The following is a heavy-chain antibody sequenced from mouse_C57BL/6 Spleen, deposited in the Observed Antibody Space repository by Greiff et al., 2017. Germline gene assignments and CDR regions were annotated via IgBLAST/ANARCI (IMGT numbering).Heavy chain of an antibody. Sequence: VKLMESGAELVKPGASVKMSCKASGYTFTTYPIEWMKQNHGKSLEWIGNFHPYNDDTKYNEKFKGKATLTVEKSSSTVYLELRRLTSEDSAVYYCARKNYDYGGSWFAYWGQGTLVTVSA. J-gene: IGHJ3*01. V-gene: IGHV1-47*01. CDR1: GYTFTTYP. D-gene: IGHD2-4*01. CDR2: FHPYNDDT. CDR3: ARKNYDYGGSWFAY.